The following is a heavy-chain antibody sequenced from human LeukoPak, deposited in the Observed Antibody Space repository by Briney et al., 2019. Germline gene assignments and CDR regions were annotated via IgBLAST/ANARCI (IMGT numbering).Heavy chain of an antibody. Sequence: GGSLRLSCAASGFTVSSNYMSWVRQAPGKGLEWVSVIYSGGRTYYGDSVKGRFTFSRDNSKNTLYLQMNCLRAEDTAVYYCARVLSGRGSLYSYYYYMDVWGKGTTVTISS. CDR1: GFTVSSNY. CDR3: ARVLSGRGSLYSYYYYMDV. D-gene: IGHD3-10*01. J-gene: IGHJ6*03. CDR2: IYSGGRT. V-gene: IGHV3-53*01.